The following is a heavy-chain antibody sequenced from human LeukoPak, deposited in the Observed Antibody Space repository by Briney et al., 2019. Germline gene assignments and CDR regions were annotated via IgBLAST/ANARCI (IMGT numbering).Heavy chain of an antibody. Sequence: GGSLRLSCAASGFTFSSYAMSWVRQAPGKGLEWVSAISGSGGSTYYADPVKGRFTISRDNSKNTLYLQMNSLRAEDTAVYYCAKDGELLWFGESENWFDPWGQGTLVTVSS. D-gene: IGHD3-10*01. CDR3: AKDGELLWFGESENWFDP. J-gene: IGHJ5*02. CDR2: ISGSGGST. CDR1: GFTFSSYA. V-gene: IGHV3-23*01.